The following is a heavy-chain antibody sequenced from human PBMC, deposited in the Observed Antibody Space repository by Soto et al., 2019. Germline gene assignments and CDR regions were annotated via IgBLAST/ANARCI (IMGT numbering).Heavy chain of an antibody. CDR3: ARGYYDFWSGYSPIDY. CDR1: GFTFSSYW. J-gene: IGHJ4*02. D-gene: IGHD3-3*01. CDR2: IKQDGSEK. Sequence: GGSLRLSCAASGFTFSSYWMSWVRQAPGKGLEWVANIKQDGSEKYYVDSVKGRFTISRDNAKNSLNLQMNSQKAKDTAEYYIARGYYDFWSGYSPIDYWGQGTLVTVS. V-gene: IGHV3-7*01.